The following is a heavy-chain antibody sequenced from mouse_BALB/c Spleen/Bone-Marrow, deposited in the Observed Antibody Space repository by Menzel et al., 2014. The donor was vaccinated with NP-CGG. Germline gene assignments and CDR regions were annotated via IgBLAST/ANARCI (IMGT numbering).Heavy chain of an antibody. CDR2: IYPGDGST. Sequence: VQLVESGPELVKPGALVKISCTASGYTFTSYDINWVKQRPGQGLEWIGWIYPGDGSTKYNEKFKGQATLTADKSSSTAYMQLSSLTSENYAVYFCARSGYSSGYGFAYWGQGTLVTVSA. D-gene: IGHD3-1*01. J-gene: IGHJ3*01. CDR3: ARSGYSSGYGFAY. V-gene: IGHV1S56*01. CDR1: GYTFTSYD.